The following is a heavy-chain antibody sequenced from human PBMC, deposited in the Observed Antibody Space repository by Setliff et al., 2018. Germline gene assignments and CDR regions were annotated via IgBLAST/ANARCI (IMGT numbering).Heavy chain of an antibody. CDR3: APSYCSGGSCYSYDY. D-gene: IGHD2-15*01. J-gene: IGHJ4*02. CDR2: INTKTGNP. V-gene: IGHV7-4-1*02. CDR1: GYTLTTYA. Sequence: GASVKVSCKASGYTLTTYAMNWVRQAPGQGLEWMGWINTKTGNPTYAQGFTGRFVFSLDTSVSTAYLQISSLKAEDTAVYYCAPSYCSGGSCYSYDYWGQGTLVTVSS.